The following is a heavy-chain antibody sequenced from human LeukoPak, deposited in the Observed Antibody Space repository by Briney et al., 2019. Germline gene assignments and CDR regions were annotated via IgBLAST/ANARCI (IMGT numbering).Heavy chain of an antibody. J-gene: IGHJ5*02. CDR3: ARRGGSGSPLP. CDR2: IYHSGST. Sequence: SETLSLTCAVPGYSISSGYYWGWIRQPPGKGLEWIGSIYHSGSTNYNPSLKSRVTISVDTSKNQFSLKLSSVTAADTAVYYCARRGGSGSPLPWGQGTLVTVSS. V-gene: IGHV4-38-2*01. CDR1: GYSISSGYY. D-gene: IGHD3-10*01.